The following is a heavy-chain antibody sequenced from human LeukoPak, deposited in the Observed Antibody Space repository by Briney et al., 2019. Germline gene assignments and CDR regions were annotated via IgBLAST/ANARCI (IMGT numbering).Heavy chain of an antibody. V-gene: IGHV3-9*03. CDR3: AEDRYSSGWSPDY. Sequence: GGSLRLSCAASGFTFDDYAMHWVRQAPGKGLEWVSGISWNSGSIGYADSVKGRFTISRDNAKNSLYLQMNSLRAEDMALYYCAEDRYSSGWSPDYWGQGTLVTVSS. CDR2: ISWNSGSI. J-gene: IGHJ4*02. CDR1: GFTFDDYA. D-gene: IGHD6-19*01.